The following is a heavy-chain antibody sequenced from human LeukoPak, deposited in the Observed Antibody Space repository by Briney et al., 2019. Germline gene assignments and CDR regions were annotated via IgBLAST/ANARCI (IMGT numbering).Heavy chain of an antibody. CDR1: GFTFSSYE. Sequence: PGGSLRLSCAASGFTFSSYEMNWVRQAPGKGLEWVSYISSSGSTIYYADSVKGRFTISRDNAKNSLYLQMNSLRAEDTAVYYCATTGYYYDSSGRPGWGQGTLVTVSS. J-gene: IGHJ4*02. V-gene: IGHV3-48*03. CDR3: ATTGYYYDSSGRPG. D-gene: IGHD3-22*01. CDR2: ISSSGSTI.